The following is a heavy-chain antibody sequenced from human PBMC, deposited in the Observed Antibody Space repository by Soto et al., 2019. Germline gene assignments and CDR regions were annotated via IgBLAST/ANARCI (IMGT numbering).Heavy chain of an antibody. Sequence: QVQLVESGGGVVQPGRSLRLSCAASGFTFSSYGMHWVRQAPGKGLEWGAVISYDGSNKYYADSVKGRFTISRDNSKNTLYLQMNSLRAEDTAVYYCAKGRGYSYGRGRAGDEFDYWGQGTLVTVSS. CDR3: AKGRGYSYGRGRAGDEFDY. CDR1: GFTFSSYG. CDR2: ISYDGSNK. V-gene: IGHV3-30*18. J-gene: IGHJ4*02. D-gene: IGHD5-18*01.